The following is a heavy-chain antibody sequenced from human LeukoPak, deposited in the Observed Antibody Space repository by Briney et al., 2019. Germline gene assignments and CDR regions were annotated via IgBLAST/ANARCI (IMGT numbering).Heavy chain of an antibody. CDR3: ARHYGYYYYYGMDV. Sequence: SETLSLTCTVSGGSISSYYWSWIRQPPGKGLEWNGYIYYSGSTNYNPSLKSRVTISVDTSKNQFSLKLSSVTAADTAVYYCARHYGYYYYYGMDVWGQGATVTVSS. CDR1: GGSISSYY. J-gene: IGHJ6*02. V-gene: IGHV4-59*01. D-gene: IGHD3-10*01. CDR2: IYYSGST.